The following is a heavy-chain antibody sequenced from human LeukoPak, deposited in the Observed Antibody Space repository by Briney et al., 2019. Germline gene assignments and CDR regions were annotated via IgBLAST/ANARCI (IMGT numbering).Heavy chain of an antibody. D-gene: IGHD3-3*02. Sequence: PGGSLRLSCAASGFTFSNYWMHWVRQAPGKGLVWVSRINSDGSSRNYADSVKGRFTISRDNATNTLSLQMNSLRAEDTAVYYCASAPSHRIASCVDYWGQGSLVTVSS. V-gene: IGHV3-74*01. J-gene: IGHJ4*02. CDR2: INSDGSSR. CDR3: ASAPSHRIASCVDY. CDR1: GFTFSNYW.